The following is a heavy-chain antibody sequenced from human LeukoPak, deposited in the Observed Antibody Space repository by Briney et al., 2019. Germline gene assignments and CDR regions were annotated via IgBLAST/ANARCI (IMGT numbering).Heavy chain of an antibody. CDR2: ISYDGSYK. D-gene: IGHD4-23*01. CDR3: ARGARKGDDYGGFFDY. Sequence: GGSLRPSCAASGFTFSSYAMHWVRQAPGKGLEWVAVISYDGSYKDYADSVKGRFTVSRDNSKSTLYLQMNSLRAEDTAVYYCARGARKGDDYGGFFDYWGQGTLVTVSS. J-gene: IGHJ4*02. CDR1: GFTFSSYA. V-gene: IGHV3-30*04.